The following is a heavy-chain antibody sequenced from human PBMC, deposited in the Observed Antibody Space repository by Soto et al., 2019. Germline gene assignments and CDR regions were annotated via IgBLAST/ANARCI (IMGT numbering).Heavy chain of an antibody. V-gene: IGHV4-61*08. D-gene: IGHD1-26*01. J-gene: IGHJ6*02. CDR2: IYYSGST. CDR3: ARDEGGSYNYYYYYGMDV. Sequence: PSETLSLTCTVSGGSISSGGYYWSWIRQHPGKGLEWIGYIYYSGSTYYNPSLKSRVTISVDTSKNQFSLKLSSVTAADTAVYYCARDEGGSYNYYYYYGMDVWGQGTTVSVYS. CDR1: GGSISSGGYY.